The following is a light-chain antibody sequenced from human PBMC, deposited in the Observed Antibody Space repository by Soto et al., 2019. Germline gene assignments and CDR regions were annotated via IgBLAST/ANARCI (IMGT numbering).Light chain of an antibody. CDR1: SSDVGGYNY. CDR3: SSYTTSNTRVV. CDR2: EVS. V-gene: IGLV2-14*01. Sequence: QSALTQPASVSGSPGQSITISCTGTSSDVGGYNYVSWYQHHPGKAHKLMIYEVSNRPSGVSNRFSGSKSGNTASLTISGLQAEDEVDYYCSSYTTSNTRVVFGGGTKLTVL. J-gene: IGLJ2*01.